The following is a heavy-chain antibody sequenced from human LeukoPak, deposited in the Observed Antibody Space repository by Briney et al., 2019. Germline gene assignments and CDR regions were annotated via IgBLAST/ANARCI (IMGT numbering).Heavy chain of an antibody. CDR3: AREGRVRGVMRYYYYYMDV. J-gene: IGHJ6*03. CDR2: INWNGGST. D-gene: IGHD3-10*01. V-gene: IGHV3-20*04. Sequence: GGSLRLSCAASGFTFDDYGMSWVRQAPGKGLEWVSGINWNGGSTGYADSVKGRFTISRGNAKNSLYLQMNSLRAEDTALYYCAREGRVRGVMRYYYYYMDVWGKGTTVTVSS. CDR1: GFTFDDYG.